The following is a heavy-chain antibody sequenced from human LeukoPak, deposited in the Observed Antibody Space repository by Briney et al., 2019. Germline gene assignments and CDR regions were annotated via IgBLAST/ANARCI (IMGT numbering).Heavy chain of an antibody. CDR3: ARGHYELWL. Sequence: SGTLSLTCAVSGGSISSTNWWTWVRQSPGKGLEWIGEVYHSGSTNYNPSLKSRVTISVDKSNNQFSLNLISVTAADTAVYYCARGHYELWLWGQGTLVTVSS. J-gene: IGHJ1*01. CDR1: GGSISSTNW. CDR2: VYHSGST. V-gene: IGHV4-4*02. D-gene: IGHD3-3*01.